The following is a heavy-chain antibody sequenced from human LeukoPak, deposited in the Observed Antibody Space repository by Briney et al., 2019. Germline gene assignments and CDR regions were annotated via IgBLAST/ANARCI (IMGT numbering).Heavy chain of an antibody. Sequence: GGSLRLSCAASGFTFSSYGMHWVRQAPGKGLEWVAVIWYDGSNKYYADSVKGRFTISRDNSKNPLYLQMNSLRAEDTAVYYCARGSAVGATRISPHYWGQGTLVTVSS. CDR1: GFTFSSYG. CDR3: ARGSAVGATRISPHY. J-gene: IGHJ4*02. V-gene: IGHV3-33*01. D-gene: IGHD1-26*01. CDR2: IWYDGSNK.